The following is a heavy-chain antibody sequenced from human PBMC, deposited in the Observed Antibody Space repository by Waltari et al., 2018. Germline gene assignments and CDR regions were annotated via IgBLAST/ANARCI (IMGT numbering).Heavy chain of an antibody. CDR3: ARDRGRGLYLDT. D-gene: IGHD2-15*01. V-gene: IGHV4-4*02. CDR1: GDSMNYW. CDR2: VLGSGRT. Sequence: QLQLQESGPGLVKPSGTLSLICAVSGDSMNYWWSWVRQPPGKGLEWIGQVLGSGRTNYNPSFASRVTISLDTSTHQFALKMTSATAADTALYYCARDRGRGLYLDTWGQEILVTVSP. J-gene: IGHJ4*02.